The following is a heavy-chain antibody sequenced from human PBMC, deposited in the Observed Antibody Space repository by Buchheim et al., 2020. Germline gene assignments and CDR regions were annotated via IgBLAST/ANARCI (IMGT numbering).Heavy chain of an antibody. CDR1: SGSVTSGVYY. Sequence: QVQLQESGPGLVKPSETLSLTCSVSSGSVTSGVYYWSWIRQPPGKGLEWIGYIYYSGTTYYNSSLKSRVTMSLDTSKNKFSLKLNSVTAADTALYYCARIFSGDYALDFWGQGIL. CDR2: IYYSGTT. CDR3: ARIFSGDYALDF. V-gene: IGHV4-61*08. J-gene: IGHJ4*02. D-gene: IGHD1-26*01.